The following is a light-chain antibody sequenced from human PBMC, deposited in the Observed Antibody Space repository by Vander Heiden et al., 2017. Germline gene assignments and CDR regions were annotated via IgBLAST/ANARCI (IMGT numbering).Light chain of an antibody. CDR1: NIGHKN. V-gene: IGLV3-21*02. CDR3: QVWNSCRDPVV. Sequence: SSVLTHPPSVSVAPGETATITFGGDNIGHKNVHWYHPNPARAPERVLYDDSDRPSEIPQRFSGSNSGNTATLTITRVEGGDEAEYSCQVWNSCRDPVVFGGGTKLTVL. CDR2: DDS. J-gene: IGLJ2*01.